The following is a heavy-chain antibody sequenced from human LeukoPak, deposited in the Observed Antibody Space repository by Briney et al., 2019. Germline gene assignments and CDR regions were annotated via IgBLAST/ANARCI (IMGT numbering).Heavy chain of an antibody. V-gene: IGHV4-61*01. CDR1: GGSISSSSYY. CDR3: ARVAHYLLDY. CDR2: IYYSGST. J-gene: IGHJ4*02. Sequence: PSETLSLTCTVSGGSISSSSYYWSWIRQPPGKGLEWIGYIYYSGSTNYNPSLKSRVTISVDTSKNQFSLKLSSVTAADTAVYYCARVAHYLLDYWGQGTLVTVSS. D-gene: IGHD3-10*01.